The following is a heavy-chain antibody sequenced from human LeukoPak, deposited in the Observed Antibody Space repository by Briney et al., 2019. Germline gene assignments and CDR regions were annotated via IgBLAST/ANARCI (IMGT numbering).Heavy chain of an antibody. J-gene: IGHJ5*02. Sequence: SETLSLTCAVYGGSFSGHYWSWIRQPPGKGLEWIGEIIHSGSTNYNPSLKSRVTVSADTSKNQFSLKLSSVTAADTAVYYCARQFYHDSSGHNWFDPWGQGTLVTVSS. CDR3: ARQFYHDSSGHNWFDP. D-gene: IGHD3-22*01. CDR2: IIHSGST. V-gene: IGHV4-34*12. CDR1: GGSFSGHY.